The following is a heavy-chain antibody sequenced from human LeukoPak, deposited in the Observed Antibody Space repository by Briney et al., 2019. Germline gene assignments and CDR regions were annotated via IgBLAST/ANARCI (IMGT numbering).Heavy chain of an antibody. CDR1: GYTFINYD. D-gene: IGHD5-18*01. V-gene: IGHV1-8*01. J-gene: IGHJ4*01. CDR2: MNPSNGNA. CDR3: ARGPSGYDYGLLDN. Sequence: ASVKVSCKASGYTFINYDINWVRQATGQGPEWMGWMNPSNGNAGSAQKFQGRITMTRDTSITTAYMELNNLRSDDTAVYYCARGPSGYDYGLLDNWGHGTLVTVSS.